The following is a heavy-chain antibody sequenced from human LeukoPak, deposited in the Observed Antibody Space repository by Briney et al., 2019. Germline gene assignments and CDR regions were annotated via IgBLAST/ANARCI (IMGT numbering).Heavy chain of an antibody. D-gene: IGHD2-2*01. Sequence: SETLSLTCTVSGGSISSYYWSWIRQPAGKGLEWIGRIYTSGSTNYNPSLKSRVTMSVDTSKNQFSLKLSSVTAADTAVYYCAGTRYCSSTSCYLGYWGQGTLVTVSS. CDR1: GGSISSYY. V-gene: IGHV4-4*07. J-gene: IGHJ4*02. CDR3: AGTRYCSSTSCYLGY. CDR2: IYTSGST.